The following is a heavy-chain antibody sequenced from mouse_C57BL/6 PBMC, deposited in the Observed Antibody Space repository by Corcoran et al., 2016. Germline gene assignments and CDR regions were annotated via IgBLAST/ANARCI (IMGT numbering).Heavy chain of an antibody. D-gene: IGHD2-5*01. J-gene: IGHJ3*01. CDR3: ALYSNLAWFAY. CDR1: GYTFTDYY. Sequence: QVQLQQSGPELVKPGASVKISCKASGYTFTDYYINWVKQRPGQGREWIGWIFPGSGSTYYNEKFKGKATLTVDKSSSTAYMLLSILTAEDSAVYFCALYSNLAWFAYWGQGTLVTVSA. V-gene: IGHV1-75*01. CDR2: IFPGSGST.